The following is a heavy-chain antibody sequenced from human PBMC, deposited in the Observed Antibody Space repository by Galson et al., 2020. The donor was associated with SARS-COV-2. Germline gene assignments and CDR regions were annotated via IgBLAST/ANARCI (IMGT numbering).Heavy chain of an antibody. CDR3: AREGSSSLDWFDP. D-gene: IGHD6-6*01. Sequence: SVKVSCKASGGTFSSYAISWVRQAPGQGLEWMGGIIPIFGTANYAQKFQGRVTITADKSTSTAYMELSSLRSEDTAVYYCAREGSSSLDWFDPWGQGTLVTVSS. CDR2: IIPIFGTA. V-gene: IGHV1-69*06. CDR1: GGTFSSYA. J-gene: IGHJ5*02.